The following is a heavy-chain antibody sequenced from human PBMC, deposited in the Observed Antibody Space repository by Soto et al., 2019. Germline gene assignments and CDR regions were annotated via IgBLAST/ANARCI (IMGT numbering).Heavy chain of an antibody. CDR2: ISAHNGNT. D-gene: IGHD1-1*01. CDR1: GYAFTTYG. Sequence: QVHLVQSGAEVKKPGASVKVSCKGCGYAFTTYGITWVRQAPGQGLEWMGWISAHNGNTNYAQKLQGRVTVTRDTSTSTAYMELRSLKSDDMAVYYCARGRYGDYWGQGALVTVSS. V-gene: IGHV1-18*03. J-gene: IGHJ4*02. CDR3: ARGRYGDY.